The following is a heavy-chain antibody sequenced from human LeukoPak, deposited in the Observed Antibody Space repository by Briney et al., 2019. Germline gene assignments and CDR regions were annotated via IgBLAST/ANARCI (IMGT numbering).Heavy chain of an antibody. CDR2: IYYSGST. Sequence: KPSETLSLTCTASGGSVSSGSYYWSWIRQPPGKGLEWIGYIYYSGSTNYNPSLKSRVTISVDTSKNQFSLKLSSVTAADTAVFYCARISSSYDVFDFWGQGTMVTVSS. CDR1: GGSVSSGSYY. CDR3: ARISSSYDVFDF. J-gene: IGHJ3*01. V-gene: IGHV4-61*01. D-gene: IGHD3-10*01.